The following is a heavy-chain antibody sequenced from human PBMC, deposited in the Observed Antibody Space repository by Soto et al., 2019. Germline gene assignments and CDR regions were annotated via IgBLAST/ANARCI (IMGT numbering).Heavy chain of an antibody. J-gene: IGHJ4*02. D-gene: IGHD3-10*01. Sequence: SETLSLTCAFSGDSISNSNWWNWVRQPPGKGLEWIGEIDHSGSTNYNPSLKSRVTISVDKSKNQFSLKLTSVTAADTAIYYCARHGSGLKYYFEYWGQGTLVTVS. V-gene: IGHV4-4*02. CDR2: IDHSGST. CDR3: ARHGSGLKYYFEY. CDR1: GDSISNSNW.